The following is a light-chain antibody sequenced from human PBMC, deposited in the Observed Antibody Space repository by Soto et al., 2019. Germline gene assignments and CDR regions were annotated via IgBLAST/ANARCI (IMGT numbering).Light chain of an antibody. V-gene: IGLV1-40*01. Sequence: QLVLTQPPSVSGAPGQGVTISCAGSSSNIGATYDIHWYRQVPGTAPKLLIYGNSHRPAGVPARFSGSKSGTSASLAITGLQADDEADYYCQSYDSSLSAVVFGGGTRLTVL. CDR3: QSYDSSLSAVV. J-gene: IGLJ2*01. CDR1: SSNIGATYD. CDR2: GNS.